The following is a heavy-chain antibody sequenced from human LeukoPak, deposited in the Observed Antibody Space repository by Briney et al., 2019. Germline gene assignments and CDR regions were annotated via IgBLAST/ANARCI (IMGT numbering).Heavy chain of an antibody. CDR2: IKQDGSEK. Sequence: GGSLRLSCAASGFTFSSYWMSWVRQAPGKGLEWVANIKQDGSEKYYVDSVKGRFTISRDNAKNSLYLQMNSLRAEDTAVYYCARVYGGTMVRGVIALGYWGQGTLVTVSS. CDR3: ARVYGGTMVRGVIALGY. J-gene: IGHJ4*02. V-gene: IGHV3-7*01. D-gene: IGHD3-10*01. CDR1: GFTFSSYW.